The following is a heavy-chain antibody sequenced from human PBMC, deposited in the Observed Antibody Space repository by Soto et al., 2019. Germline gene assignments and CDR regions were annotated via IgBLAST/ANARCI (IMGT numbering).Heavy chain of an antibody. CDR3: ARSVPAAPFDI. J-gene: IGHJ3*02. Sequence: EVQLVESGGGLVKPGGSLRLSCAASGFTFSSYSMNWVRQAPGKGLEWVSSISSSSDYIFYADSVKGRFTISRDNAKNSLYLQKNSLRAEDTAVYYCARSVPAAPFDIWRQGTMVIVSS. CDR1: GFTFSSYS. D-gene: IGHD2-2*01. CDR2: ISSSSDYI. V-gene: IGHV3-21*01.